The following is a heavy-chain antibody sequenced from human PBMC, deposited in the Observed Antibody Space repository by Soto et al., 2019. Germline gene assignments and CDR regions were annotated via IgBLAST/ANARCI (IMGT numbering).Heavy chain of an antibody. D-gene: IGHD6-19*01. V-gene: IGHV3-30*18. CDR1: GFTFSSYG. CDR3: VKDGSSGWPYYYDMDV. Sequence: GDSLRLSCAASGFTFSSYGMHWVRQAPGKGLEWVAVISYDGSNKYYADSVKGRFTISRDNSKNTLYLQMSSLRAEDTAVYYCVKDGSSGWPYYYDMDVWGQGTTVTVSS. J-gene: IGHJ6*02. CDR2: ISYDGSNK.